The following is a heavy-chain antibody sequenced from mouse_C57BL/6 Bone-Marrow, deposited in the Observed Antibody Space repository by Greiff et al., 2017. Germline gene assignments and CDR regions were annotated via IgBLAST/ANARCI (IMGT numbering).Heavy chain of an antibody. CDR2: IYPGGGDT. V-gene: IGHV1-82*01. CDR3: AREWDYDGLDY. CDR1: GYAFSSSW. J-gene: IGHJ2*01. D-gene: IGHD2-4*01. Sequence: VQLQQSGPELVKPGASVKISCKASGYAFSSSWMNWVKQRPGQGLEWIGRIYPGGGDTNYNGRFKGKATLTADTSSSTAYMQLSSLTSEDSAVYYCAREWDYDGLDYWGQGTTLTVSS.